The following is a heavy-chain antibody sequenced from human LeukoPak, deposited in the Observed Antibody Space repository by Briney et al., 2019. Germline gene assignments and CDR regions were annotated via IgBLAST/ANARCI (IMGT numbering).Heavy chain of an antibody. CDR3: ARVYYYDSSGYSYYFDY. CDR2: IKQDGSEK. J-gene: IGHJ4*02. V-gene: IGHV3-7*04. D-gene: IGHD3-22*01. CDR1: GFTFSSYW. Sequence: PGGSLRLSCAASGFTFSSYWVSWVRQAPGKGLEWVANIKQDGSEKYYVDSVKGRFTISRDNAKNSLYLQMNSLRAEDTAVYYCARVYYYDSSGYSYYFDYWGQGTLVTVSS.